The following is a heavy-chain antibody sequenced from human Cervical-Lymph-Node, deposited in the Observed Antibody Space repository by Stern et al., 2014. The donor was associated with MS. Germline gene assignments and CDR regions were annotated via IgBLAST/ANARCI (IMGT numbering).Heavy chain of an antibody. CDR2: LFYSGST. V-gene: IGHV4-31*03. D-gene: IGHD3-3*01. J-gene: IGHJ4*02. Sequence: QVQLQESGPGLVKPSQTLSLTCTVSGGSINNGDYYWSWIRQHPGKGLECIGDLFYSGSTYYNPSLKRRATISEDTSKNQFSLNLHSVTAADTAVYYCTSSRYEFWSGYRKAFYFDYWGQGAMVTVSS. CDR3: TSSRYEFWSGYRKAFYFDY. CDR1: GGSINNGDYY.